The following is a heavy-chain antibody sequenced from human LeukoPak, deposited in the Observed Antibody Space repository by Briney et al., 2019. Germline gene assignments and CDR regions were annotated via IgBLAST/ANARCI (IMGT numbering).Heavy chain of an antibody. CDR3: AKGGWLDN. CDR2: ISESDGTT. D-gene: IGHD2-15*01. J-gene: IGHJ4*02. CDR1: GFGFTSYA. Sequence: GGSLRLSCAASGFGFTSYAMSWVRQAPGKGLEWLSRISESDGTTPYADSVQGRFTISRDNSENTLFLQMISLRVDDTAVYYCAKGGWLDNWGQGTLVTVSS. V-gene: IGHV3-23*01.